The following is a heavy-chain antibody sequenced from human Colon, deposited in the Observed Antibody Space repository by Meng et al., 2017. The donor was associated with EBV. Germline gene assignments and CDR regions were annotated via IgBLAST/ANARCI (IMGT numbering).Heavy chain of an antibody. Sequence: QVQLQESGPGLVKPSGXLSPTCTVSGDSISSDIWGSWVRQPPGKGLEWIGEVYHRGDTNYNPSLKSRVDISVDKSKNQFYLSLFSVTAADTAVYYCGRDQGRELINHGGQGTLVTVSS. CDR1: GDSISSDIW. D-gene: IGHD1-7*01. CDR3: GRDQGRELINH. V-gene: IGHV4-4*02. J-gene: IGHJ4*02. CDR2: VYHRGDT.